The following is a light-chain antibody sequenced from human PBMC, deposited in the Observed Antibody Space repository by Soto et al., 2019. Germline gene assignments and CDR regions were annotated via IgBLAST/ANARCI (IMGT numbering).Light chain of an antibody. CDR3: QQSFGPPYT. CDR2: ETS. CDR1: QSLGRR. J-gene: IGKJ2*01. Sequence: DIQMTQSPSSLSASVGDRVTISCRASQSLGRRLTWYQQKPGEAPKPLIYETSNLQNGVPSRFSGSGSETDFTLTINSLQPEDFATYYCQQSFGPPYTFGQGTKL. V-gene: IGKV1-39*01.